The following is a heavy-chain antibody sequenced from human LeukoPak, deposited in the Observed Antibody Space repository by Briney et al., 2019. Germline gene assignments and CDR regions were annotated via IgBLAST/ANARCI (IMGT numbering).Heavy chain of an antibody. CDR1: GFTFSSYW. CDR2: IKQDGSEK. D-gene: IGHD3-22*01. V-gene: IGHV3-7*04. J-gene: IGHJ4*02. CDR3: AGALYYYDSSGHKDY. Sequence: PGGSLRLSCAASGFTFSSYWMSWVRQAPGKGLEWVANIKQDGSEKYYVDSVKGRFTISRDNAKNSLYLQMNSLRAEDTAVYYCAGALYYYDSSGHKDYWGQGPLVPVSS.